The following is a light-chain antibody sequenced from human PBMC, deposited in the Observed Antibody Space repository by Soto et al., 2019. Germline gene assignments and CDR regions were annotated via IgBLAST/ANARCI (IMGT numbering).Light chain of an antibody. Sequence: IVVKLSPGALSLSKGERATLSCRASQSVSNNYLAWYQQKPGQAPRLLIYGASNRATGIPDRFSGSGSGTDFTLTISRLEPEDFAVYYCQQYGSSGTFGEGTKVDIK. CDR3: QQYGSSGT. J-gene: IGKJ4*02. V-gene: IGKV3-20*01. CDR1: QSVSNNY. CDR2: GAS.